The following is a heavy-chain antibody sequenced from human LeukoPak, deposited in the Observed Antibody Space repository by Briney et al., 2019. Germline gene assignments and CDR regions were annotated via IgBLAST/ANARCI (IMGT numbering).Heavy chain of an antibody. D-gene: IGHD6-13*01. CDR1: GYTFTDYY. V-gene: IGHV1-2*06. J-gene: IGHJ4*02. Sequence: ASVKVSCKASGYTFTDYYMHWVRQAPGQGLEWMGRINPNSGGTNYAQDFQGRVTMTKDTSISTAYMELRRLRSDDTAVYYCATLSDSSSDYWGQGTLVTVSS. CDR3: ATLSDSSSDY. CDR2: INPNSGGT.